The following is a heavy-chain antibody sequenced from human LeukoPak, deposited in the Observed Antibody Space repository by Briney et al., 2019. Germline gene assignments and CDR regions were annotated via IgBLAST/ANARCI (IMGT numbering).Heavy chain of an antibody. CDR3: ARRAGGDSSGYHWFDP. Sequence: ASVKVSCKASGYTFTGYYMHWVRQAPGQGLEWMGWINPNSGGTNYAQKFQGRVTMTRDTSISTAYMELSRLRSDDTAVYYCARRAGGDSSGYHWFDPWGQGTLVTVSS. J-gene: IGHJ5*02. V-gene: IGHV1-2*02. CDR2: INPNSGGT. D-gene: IGHD3-22*01. CDR1: GYTFTGYY.